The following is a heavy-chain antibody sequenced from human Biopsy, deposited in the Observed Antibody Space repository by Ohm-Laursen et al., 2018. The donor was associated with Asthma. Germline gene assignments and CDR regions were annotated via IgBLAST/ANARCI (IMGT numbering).Heavy chain of an antibody. Sequence: SVKVSCKPSGASFSNYAISWVRQAPGQGLEWLGGLIPVLGTPDHAQLFEGRVTITADESTSTAYMELSSLSSEDTAVYYCARGYSGSDRIVYYYSGLEVWGQGTTVTVSS. V-gene: IGHV1-69*13. J-gene: IGHJ6*02. CDR2: LIPVLGTP. CDR1: GASFSNYA. D-gene: IGHD5-12*01. CDR3: ARGYSGSDRIVYYYSGLEV.